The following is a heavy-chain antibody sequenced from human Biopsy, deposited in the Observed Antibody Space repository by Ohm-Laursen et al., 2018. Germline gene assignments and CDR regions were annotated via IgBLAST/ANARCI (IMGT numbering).Heavy chain of an antibody. Sequence: SDTLSLTCAVYGGSFSGYYWSWIRQPPGKGLEWIGEINHRGSTNYNPSLKSRVTISVDTSRNQFSLKLRSVTAADTAVYYCARAVDYYDPYYYYGLDVWGQGTTATVSS. CDR3: ARAVDYYDPYYYYGLDV. CDR1: GGSFSGYY. V-gene: IGHV4-34*01. CDR2: INHRGST. J-gene: IGHJ6*02. D-gene: IGHD3-16*01.